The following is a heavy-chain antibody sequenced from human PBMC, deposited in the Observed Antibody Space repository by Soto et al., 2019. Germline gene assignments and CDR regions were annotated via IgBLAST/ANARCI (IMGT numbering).Heavy chain of an antibody. D-gene: IGHD2-21*02. CDR3: TRDPEGDLDFDY. CDR2: INAPSTST. CDR1: GFIFSDYG. J-gene: IGHJ4*02. Sequence: EVHLVESGGGLVQPGGSLRLSCAASGFIFSDYGLTWVRQAPGKGLEWVSHINAPSTSTLYADSVRGRFTISRDNAKHSVYLPMSSMSDEDTAVYYCTRDPEGDLDFDYWGQGTLVTVSS. V-gene: IGHV3-48*02.